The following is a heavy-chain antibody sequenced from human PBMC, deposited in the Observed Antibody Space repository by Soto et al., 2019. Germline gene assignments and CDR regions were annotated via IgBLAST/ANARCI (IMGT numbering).Heavy chain of an antibody. CDR3: TTGSNRSGSYYPIDY. D-gene: IGHD1-26*01. CDR2: IKSKTDGGTT. CDR1: GFTFSNAW. Sequence: GGSLRLSCAASGFTFSNAWMSWVRQAPGKGLEWVGRIKSKTDGGTTDYAAPVKGRFTISRDDSKNTLYLQMNSLKTEDTAVYYCTTGSNRSGSYYPIDYWGQGTLVTVSS. V-gene: IGHV3-15*01. J-gene: IGHJ4*02.